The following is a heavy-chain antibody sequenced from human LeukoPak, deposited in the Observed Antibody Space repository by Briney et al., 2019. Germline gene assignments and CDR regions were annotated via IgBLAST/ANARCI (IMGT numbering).Heavy chain of an antibody. CDR2: ITNDGAST. CDR3: ARDRGPYCGGDCFNYYFDY. CDR1: GFTFSNYA. V-gene: IGHV3-64*01. Sequence: PGGSLRLSCAASGFTFSNYAMHWVRQAPGQGLEYVSAITNDGASTYYANSVKGRFTISRDNSRNTLYLQVGSLRAEDMAVYYCARDRGPYCGGDCFNYYFDYWGLGTLVTVSS. D-gene: IGHD2-21*02. J-gene: IGHJ4*02.